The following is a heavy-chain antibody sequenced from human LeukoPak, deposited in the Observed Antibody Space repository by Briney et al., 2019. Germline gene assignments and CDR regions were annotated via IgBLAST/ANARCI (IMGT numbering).Heavy chain of an antibody. CDR1: GYSFTSYW. CDR2: IYPGDSDT. J-gene: IGHJ3*02. CDR3: ARPKLDCSSTSCSDDAFDI. V-gene: IGHV5-51*01. Sequence: NRGESLKISCKGSGYSFTSYWIGWVRQMSGKGLEWMGIIYPGDSDTRYSPSFQGQVTISADKSISTAYLQWSSLKASDTAMYYCARPKLDCSSTSCSDDAFDIWGQGTMVTVSS. D-gene: IGHD2-2*01.